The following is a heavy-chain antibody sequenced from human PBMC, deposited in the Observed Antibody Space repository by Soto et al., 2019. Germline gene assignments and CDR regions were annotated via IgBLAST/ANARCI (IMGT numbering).Heavy chain of an antibody. V-gene: IGHV1-69*01. CDR3: ARERQQPHFNEYYFDY. D-gene: IGHD6-13*01. J-gene: IGHJ4*02. CDR1: GGTFSSYA. CDR2: IIPIFGTA. Sequence: QVQLVQSGAEVKKPGSSVKVSCKASGGTFSSYAISWVRQAPGQGLEWMGGIIPIFGTANYAQKFQGRVTITADESTSTAYMKLSSLRSEDTAVYYCARERQQPHFNEYYFDYWGQGTLVTVSS.